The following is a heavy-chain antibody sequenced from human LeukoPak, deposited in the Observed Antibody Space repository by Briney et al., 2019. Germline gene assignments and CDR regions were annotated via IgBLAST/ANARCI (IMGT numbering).Heavy chain of an antibody. J-gene: IGHJ3*02. D-gene: IGHD3-3*01. Sequence: SETLSLTCTVSGGSISSYYWSWIRQPPGKGLEWIGYIYYSGSTNYNPSLKSRVTISVDTSKNQFSLKLSSVTAADTAVYYCARTYYDFWSGSPDAFDIWGQGTMVTVSS. CDR2: IYYSGST. V-gene: IGHV4-59*01. CDR3: ARTYYDFWSGSPDAFDI. CDR1: GGSISSYY.